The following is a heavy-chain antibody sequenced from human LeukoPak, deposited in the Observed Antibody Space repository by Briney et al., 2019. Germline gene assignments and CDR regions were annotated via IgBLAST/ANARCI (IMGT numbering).Heavy chain of an antibody. J-gene: IGHJ4*02. CDR2: INPSGGST. V-gene: IGHV1-46*01. D-gene: IGHD4-17*01. CDR1: GYTFTSYY. CDR3: ASDYYGDYVRGSFDY. Sequence: WASVKVSCKASGYTFTSYYMHWVRQAPGQGLEWMGIINPSGGSTSYAQKFQGRVTMTRDTSTSTVYMELSSLRSEDTAVYYCASDYYGDYVRGSFDYWGQGTLVTVSS.